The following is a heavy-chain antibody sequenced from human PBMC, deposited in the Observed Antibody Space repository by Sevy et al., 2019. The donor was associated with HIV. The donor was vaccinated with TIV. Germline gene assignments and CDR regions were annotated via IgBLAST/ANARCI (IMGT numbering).Heavy chain of an antibody. CDR3: ASNYGSGSYYSPGMDV. J-gene: IGHJ6*02. Sequence: SETLSLTCAVSDYSISSGYYWGWIRQPPGKGLEWIGSIYHSGSTYYNPSLKSRVTISVDTSKNQFSLKLSSVTAADTAVYYCASNYGSGSYYSPGMDVWGQGTTVTVSS. CDR2: IYHSGST. D-gene: IGHD3-10*01. CDR1: DYSISSGYY. V-gene: IGHV4-38-2*01.